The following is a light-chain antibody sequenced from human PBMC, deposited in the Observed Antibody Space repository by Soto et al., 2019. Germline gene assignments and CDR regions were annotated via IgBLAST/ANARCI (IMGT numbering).Light chain of an antibody. CDR3: QQYNSYCT. CDR1: QSVNNW. Sequence: DLQMTQSPSTLSASVGDSVTITCRASQSVNNWLAWYQQKPGKAPKLLIYDASSLESGVPSRFSGSGSGTEFTLTISSLQPDDFATYYCQQYNSYCTFGQGTKLEIK. J-gene: IGKJ2*02. CDR2: DAS. V-gene: IGKV1-5*01.